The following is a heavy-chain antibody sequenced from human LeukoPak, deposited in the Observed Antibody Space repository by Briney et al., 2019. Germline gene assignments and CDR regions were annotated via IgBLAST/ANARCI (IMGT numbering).Heavy chain of an antibody. J-gene: IGHJ4*02. CDR1: GYTFTDYY. CDR2: INPNSGGT. CDR3: ARVYGDHYSSGVIDY. D-gene: IGHD3-10*01. V-gene: IGHV1-2*02. Sequence: GASVKVSCKASGYTFTDYYMHWVRQTPGQGLEWMGWINPNSGGTNYAQRFQGRVTMTRDTSISTAYMELSRLRSDDTAVYYCARVYGDHYSSGVIDYWGQGTLVTVSS.